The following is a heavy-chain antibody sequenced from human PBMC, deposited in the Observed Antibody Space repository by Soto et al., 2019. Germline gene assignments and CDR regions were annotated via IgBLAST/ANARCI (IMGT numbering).Heavy chain of an antibody. V-gene: IGHV4-30-4*01. D-gene: IGHD3-3*01. CDR1: GGSISSGDYY. J-gene: IGHJ5*02. CDR3: ARGAGGHYSTSGFDP. CDR2: IYYSGST. Sequence: QVQLQESGPGLVKPSQTLSLTCTVSGGSISSGDYYWSWIRQPPGKGLEWIGYIYYSGSTYYKSSLKSRVTISVDTSKNQFSLKLSSVTAADTAVYYCARGAGGHYSTSGFDPWGQGTLVTVSS.